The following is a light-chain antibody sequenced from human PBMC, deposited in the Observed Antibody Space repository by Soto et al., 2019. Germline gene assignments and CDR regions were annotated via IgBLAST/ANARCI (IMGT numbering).Light chain of an antibody. CDR2: AAS. Sequence: DIQMTQAPSSLSASVGDRVTITCRASQSIRNDLGWYQQKPGKAPKRLMYAASTLQNGVPSRFSASGSGTEFTITISSLQPEDFATYYCQHHKSYLALTLGGGTKVEIK. J-gene: IGKJ4*01. CDR3: QHHKSYLALT. V-gene: IGKV1-17*01. CDR1: QSIRND.